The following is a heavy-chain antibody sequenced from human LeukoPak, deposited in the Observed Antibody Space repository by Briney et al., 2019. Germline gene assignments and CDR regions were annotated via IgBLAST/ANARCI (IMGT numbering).Heavy chain of an antibody. CDR2: MNPNSGNT. D-gene: IGHD3-10*01. V-gene: IGHV1-8*03. Sequence: ASVKVSCKASGYTFTNHDINWVRQATGQGLEWMGWMNPNSGNTGYSQKLQGRLTITRDTSISTAYMELSSLRSGDTTVYYCVRMTVRGVISPWGQGTRVTVSS. CDR3: VRMTVRGVISP. J-gene: IGHJ5*02. CDR1: GYTFTNHD.